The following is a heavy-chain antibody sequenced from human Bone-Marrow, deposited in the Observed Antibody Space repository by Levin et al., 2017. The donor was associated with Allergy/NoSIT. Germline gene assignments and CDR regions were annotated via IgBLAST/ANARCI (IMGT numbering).Heavy chain of an antibody. CDR3: AVSTGGNYYYAMDV. V-gene: IGHV3-21*01. J-gene: IGHJ6*02. D-gene: IGHD2-8*02. Sequence: GESLKISCIASDFTFSSYYMSWVRQAPGKGLEWVSSISSSSSYIYYADSLMGRFTISRDNAKNSLYLQMNSLRAEDTALYYCAVSTGGNYYYAMDVWGQGTTVTVSS. CDR2: ISSSSSYI. CDR1: DFTFSSYY.